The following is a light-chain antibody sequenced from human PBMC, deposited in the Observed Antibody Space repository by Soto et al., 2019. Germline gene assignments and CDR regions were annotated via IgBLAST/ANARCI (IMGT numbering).Light chain of an antibody. CDR3: HQYGSSPWT. V-gene: IGKV3-20*01. J-gene: IGKJ1*01. CDR2: GAS. CDR1: QSVSSSY. Sequence: EIVLTQSPGTLSLSPGERATLACRASQSVSSSYLAWYQQKPGQAPRRLNYGASSRATGIPDRFSGSGSGPDFTRTISRLEPEDFAVYYCHQYGSSPWTFGQGTKVDIK.